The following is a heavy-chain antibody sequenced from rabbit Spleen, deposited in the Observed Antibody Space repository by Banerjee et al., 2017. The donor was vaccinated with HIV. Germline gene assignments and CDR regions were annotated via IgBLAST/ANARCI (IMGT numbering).Heavy chain of an antibody. CDR1: GVSFSSNYY. CDR3: ARDTSSSFSSYGMDL. CDR2: IDIGSSGFT. V-gene: IGHV1S45*01. J-gene: IGHJ6*01. D-gene: IGHD1-1*01. Sequence: EQLEESGGGLVKPEGSLTLTCKASGVSFSSNYYMCWVRQAPGKGLEWIACIDIGSSGFTYFANWAKGRFTTSKTSSTTVTLQMTSLTAADTATYFCARDTSSSFSSYGMDLWGPGTLVPV.